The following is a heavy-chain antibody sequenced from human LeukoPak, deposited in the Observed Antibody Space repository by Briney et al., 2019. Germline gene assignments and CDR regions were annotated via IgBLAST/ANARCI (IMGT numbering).Heavy chain of an antibody. CDR1: GDSVSSNSAA. J-gene: IGHJ4*02. V-gene: IGHV6-1*01. CDR2: TYYRSTWYN. D-gene: IGHD1-20*01. CDR3: VRGGAIRVTGMTPFDY. Sequence: SQTLSLTCAISGDSVSSNSAAWHWIRQSPSRGLEGLGRTYYRSTWYNDYAISVTCRITINQDSSKNQFSLQLNSVPPEDTATYFCVRGGAIRVTGMTPFDYWGQGTLVTVSS.